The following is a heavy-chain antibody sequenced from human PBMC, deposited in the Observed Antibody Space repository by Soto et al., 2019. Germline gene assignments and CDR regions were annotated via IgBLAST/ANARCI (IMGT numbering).Heavy chain of an antibody. CDR2: IIPIFGGP. CDR1: GGMFSDYT. D-gene: IGHD3-3*01. Sequence: QVQLVQSGAVVKKPGSSVTVSCKASGGMFSDYTISWVRQAPGQGLEWMGGIIPIFGGPHYAQKFQGRVTITADKPTSAVYLEVRDLTSEDRAVYYWAKKGGGASIDFWRANWFDPWGQGTLVTVSS. J-gene: IGHJ5*02. V-gene: IGHV1-69*06. CDR3: AKKGGGASIDFWRANWFDP.